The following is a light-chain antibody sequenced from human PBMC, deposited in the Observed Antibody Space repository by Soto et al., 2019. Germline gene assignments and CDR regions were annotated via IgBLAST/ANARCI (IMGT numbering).Light chain of an antibody. Sequence: DIQMTQSPSTLSASVGDIVAITFRASDYIDTWVACYQQKPGEAPKLLIYKASKLENGDPSRFAGFGSGTEFTLSIASLQPDDSATYYCQHYNSYSRTFGQGTKVDIK. CDR2: KAS. CDR3: QHYNSYSRT. CDR1: DYIDTW. V-gene: IGKV1-5*03. J-gene: IGKJ1*01.